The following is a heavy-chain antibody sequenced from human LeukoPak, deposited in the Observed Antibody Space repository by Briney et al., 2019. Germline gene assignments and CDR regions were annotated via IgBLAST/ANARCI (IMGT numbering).Heavy chain of an antibody. CDR2: ISYDGSNK. J-gene: IGHJ4*02. D-gene: IGHD2-2*01. Sequence: GGSLRLSCAASGFTFNSYGMHWVRQAPGKGLEWVAVISYDGSNKYYADSVKGRFTISRDNSKNTLYLQMNSLRAEDTAVYYCAKPHTSDIVVVPAAMYWGQGTLVTVSS. CDR3: AKPHTSDIVVVPAAMY. CDR1: GFTFNSYG. V-gene: IGHV3-30*18.